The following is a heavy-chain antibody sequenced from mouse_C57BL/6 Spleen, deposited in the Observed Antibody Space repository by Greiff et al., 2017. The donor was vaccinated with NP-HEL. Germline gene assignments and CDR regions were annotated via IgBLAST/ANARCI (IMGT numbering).Heavy chain of an antibody. D-gene: IGHD3-2*02. CDR2: IHPNSGST. V-gene: IGHV1-64*01. Sequence: QVQLKQPGAELVKPGASVKLSCKASGYTFTSYWMHWVKQRPGQGLEWIGMIHPNSGSTNYNEKFKSKATLTVDKSSSTAYMQLSSLTSEDSAVYYCARHSSGYESYFDYWGQGTTLTVSS. CDR3: ARHSSGYESYFDY. J-gene: IGHJ2*01. CDR1: GYTFTSYW.